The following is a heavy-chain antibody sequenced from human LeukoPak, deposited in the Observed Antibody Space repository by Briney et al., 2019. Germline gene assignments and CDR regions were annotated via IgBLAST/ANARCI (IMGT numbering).Heavy chain of an antibody. Sequence: SETLSLTCTVSGGSISSYYWNWIRQPPGKGLEWIGYIYYSGSTNYNPSLKSRVTISVDTSKNQFSLKLSSVTAADTAVYYCARDGPIQLWLRWFVYWGQGTLVTASS. CDR2: IYYSGST. CDR1: GGSISSYY. CDR3: ARDGPIQLWLRWFVY. V-gene: IGHV4-59*01. D-gene: IGHD5-18*01. J-gene: IGHJ4*02.